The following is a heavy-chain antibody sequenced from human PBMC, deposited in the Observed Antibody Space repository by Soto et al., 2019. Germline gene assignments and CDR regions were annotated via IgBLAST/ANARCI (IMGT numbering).Heavy chain of an antibody. D-gene: IGHD6-13*01. CDR1: GGSISSSSYY. V-gene: IGHV4-39*01. CDR2: IYYSGST. Sequence: SETLSLTCTVSGGSISSSSYYWGWIRQPPGKGLEWIGSIYYSGSTYYNPSLKSRVTISVDTSKDQFSLKLSSVTAADTAVYYCAGHSGGSSSWYVDWFDPWGQGTLVTVSS. J-gene: IGHJ5*02. CDR3: AGHSGGSSSWYVDWFDP.